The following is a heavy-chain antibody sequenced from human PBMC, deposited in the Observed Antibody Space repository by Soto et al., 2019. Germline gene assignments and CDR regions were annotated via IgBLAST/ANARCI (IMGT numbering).Heavy chain of an antibody. CDR3: ARAAMGGSSGPFDY. CDR1: GGSISSSNW. D-gene: IGHD6-13*01. Sequence: QVQLQESGPGLVKPSGTLSLTCAVSGGSISSSNWWCWVRQPPRKGLEWIGEIYHSGSTNYNPSPTSRVSRSVDKSKNQCSLKLSSGSGADRAVYYCARAAMGGSSGPFDYWGQGTLFTVSS. J-gene: IGHJ4*02. V-gene: IGHV4-4*02. CDR2: IYHSGST.